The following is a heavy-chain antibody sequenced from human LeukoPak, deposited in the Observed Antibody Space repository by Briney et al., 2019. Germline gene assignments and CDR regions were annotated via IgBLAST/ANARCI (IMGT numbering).Heavy chain of an antibody. CDR2: ISASGGTI. J-gene: IGHJ4*02. V-gene: IGHV3-48*03. CDR3: AREWQGGIAAAGTRIEGDY. Sequence: GGSLRLSCAASGFTFSSYEMNWVRQAPGKGLEWVSYISASGGTIYYADSVKGRFTISRDNAENSLFLQMNSLRVEDTAVYYCAREWQGGIAAAGTRIEGDYWGQGTLVAVSS. D-gene: IGHD6-13*01. CDR1: GFTFSSYE.